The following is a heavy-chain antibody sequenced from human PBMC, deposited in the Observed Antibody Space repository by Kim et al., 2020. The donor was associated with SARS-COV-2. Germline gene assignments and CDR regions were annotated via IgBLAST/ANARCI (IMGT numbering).Heavy chain of an antibody. CDR2: INHSGST. V-gene: IGHV4-34*01. D-gene: IGHD3-10*01. Sequence: SETLSLTCAVYGGSFSGYYWSWIRQPPGKGLEWIGEINHSGSTNYNPSLKSRVTISVDTSKNQFSLKLSSVTAADTAVYYCARGHFVFRGRSYYYYYYGMGVWGQGTPVTVSS. CDR3: ARGHFVFRGRSYYYYYYGMGV. CDR1: GGSFSGYY. J-gene: IGHJ6*02.